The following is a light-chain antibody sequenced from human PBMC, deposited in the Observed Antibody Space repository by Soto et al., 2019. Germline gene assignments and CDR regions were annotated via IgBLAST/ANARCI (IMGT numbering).Light chain of an antibody. CDR3: QQYNNWWT. J-gene: IGKJ1*01. V-gene: IGKV3-15*01. CDR2: GAS. CDR1: QSISSS. Sequence: EIVMTQSPATVSLSPGERATLSCRASQSISSSYLAWLQQKPGQAPRLLIYGASTRATGIPARFSGSGSGTEFTLTISSLQSEDFAVYYCQQYNNWWTFGQGT.